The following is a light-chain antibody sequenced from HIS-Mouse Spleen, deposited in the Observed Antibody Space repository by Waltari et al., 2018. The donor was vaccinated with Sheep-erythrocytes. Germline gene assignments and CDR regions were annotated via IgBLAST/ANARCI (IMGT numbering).Light chain of an antibody. Sequence: SYELTQPPSVSVSPGQTASITCSGDKLGDKYACWYQPKPGQSPVLVIYQDSKRPSGIPARFSGSNSGNTATLTISGTQAMDEADYYCQAWDSSTVVFGGGTKLTVL. CDR2: QDS. V-gene: IGLV3-1*01. CDR3: QAWDSSTVV. CDR1: KLGDKY. J-gene: IGLJ2*01.